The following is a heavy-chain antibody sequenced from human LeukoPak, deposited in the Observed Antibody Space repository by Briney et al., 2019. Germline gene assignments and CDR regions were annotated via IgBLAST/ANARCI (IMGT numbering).Heavy chain of an antibody. D-gene: IGHD5-18*01. CDR3: AKDRTGYSYGYFLSP. CDR1: GFTFSNYA. J-gene: IGHJ5*02. V-gene: IGHV3-23*01. Sequence: PGESLRLSCAASGFTFSNYAMTCVRQAPGKGLEWVSTISDNVSGGSTYYADSVKGRFTIPRDNSKNTLYLQMNSLRAEDTAVYYCAKDRTGYSYGYFLSPWGQGTLVTVSS. CDR2: ISDNVSGGST.